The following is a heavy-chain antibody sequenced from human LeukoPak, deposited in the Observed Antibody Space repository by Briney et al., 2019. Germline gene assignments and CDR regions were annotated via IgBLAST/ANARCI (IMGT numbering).Heavy chain of an antibody. V-gene: IGHV3-30*02. CDR3: AKDLPSYDLWSGSMY. CDR2: IRYDGSNK. Sequence: GGSLRLSCAASGFTFSSYGMHWVRQAPGKGLEWVAFIRYDGSNKYNADSVKGRFTISRDNSKNTLYLQMNSLRAEDTAVYYCAKDLPSYDLWSGSMYWGQGTLVTVSS. J-gene: IGHJ4*02. CDR1: GFTFSSYG. D-gene: IGHD3-3*01.